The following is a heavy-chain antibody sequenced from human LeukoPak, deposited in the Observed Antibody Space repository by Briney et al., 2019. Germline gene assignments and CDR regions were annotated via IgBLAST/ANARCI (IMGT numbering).Heavy chain of an antibody. D-gene: IGHD2-15*01. CDR3: ARDIVVVVAAIKDAFDI. J-gene: IGHJ3*02. CDR2: ISAYNGNT. Sequence: ASVKVSCKASGYTFTNYGISWVRQAPGQGLEWMGWISAYNGNTNYAQKLQGRVTMTADTSTSTAYMELRSLRSDDTAVYYCARDIVVVVAAIKDAFDIWGQGTMVTVSS. CDR1: GYTFTNYG. V-gene: IGHV1-18*01.